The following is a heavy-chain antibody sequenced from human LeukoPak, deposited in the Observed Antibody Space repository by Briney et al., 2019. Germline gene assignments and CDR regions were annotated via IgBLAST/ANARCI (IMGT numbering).Heavy chain of an antibody. CDR1: GFTFSSYW. CDR3: ARDSGYSYGYGFDN. D-gene: IGHD5-18*01. V-gene: IGHV3-20*04. Sequence: GGSLRLSCAASGFTFSSYWMHWVRQAPGKGLEWVSSINWNGGSTGYADSVKGRFTISRDNAKNSLYLQMNSLRAEDTAVYYCARDSGYSYGYGFDNWGQGTLVTVSS. CDR2: INWNGGST. J-gene: IGHJ4*02.